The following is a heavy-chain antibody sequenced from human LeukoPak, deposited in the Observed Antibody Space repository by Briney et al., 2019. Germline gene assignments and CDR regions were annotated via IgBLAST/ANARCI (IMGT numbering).Heavy chain of an antibody. J-gene: IGHJ4*02. V-gene: IGHV3-23*01. CDR2: ISGSGGST. CDR3: AKDYYGSGSYPIPHYFDY. D-gene: IGHD3-10*01. Sequence: GGSLRLSCAASGFTFSSYAMSWVRQAPGKGLEWVSAISGSGGSTYYADSVKGRFTISRDNSKNTLYLQMNSLRAEDTAVYYCAKDYYGSGSYPIPHYFDYWGQGTLVTVSS. CDR1: GFTFSSYA.